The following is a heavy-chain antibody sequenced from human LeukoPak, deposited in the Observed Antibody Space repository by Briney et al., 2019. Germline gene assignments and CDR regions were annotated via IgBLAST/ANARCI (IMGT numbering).Heavy chain of an antibody. CDR2: ISYDGSNK. V-gene: IGHV3-30*04. CDR1: GFTFSTYA. J-gene: IGHJ4*02. CDR3: ARSSSSWYLLGY. Sequence: GGSLRLSCAASGFTFSTYAMTWVRQAPGKGLEWVAVISYDGSNKYYADSVKGRFTISRDNSKTTLYLQMNSLRAEDTAVYYCARSSSSWYLLGYWGQGTLVTVSS. D-gene: IGHD6-13*01.